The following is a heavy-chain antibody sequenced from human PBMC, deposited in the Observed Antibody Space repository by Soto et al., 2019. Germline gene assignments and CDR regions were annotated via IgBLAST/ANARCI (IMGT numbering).Heavy chain of an antibody. CDR2: INHSGST. Sequence: SETLSLTCAVYGGSFSGYYWSWIRQPPGKGLEWIGEINHSGSTNYNPSLKSRVTISVDTSKNQFSLKLSSVTAADTAVYYCARDLGYCSGGSCYSPTRSFDYWGQGTLVTVSS. CDR1: GGSFSGYY. CDR3: ARDLGYCSGGSCYSPTRSFDY. D-gene: IGHD2-15*01. V-gene: IGHV4-34*01. J-gene: IGHJ4*02.